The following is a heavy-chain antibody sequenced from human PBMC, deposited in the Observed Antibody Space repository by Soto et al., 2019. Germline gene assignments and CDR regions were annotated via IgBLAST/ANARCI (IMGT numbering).Heavy chain of an antibody. J-gene: IGHJ4*02. Sequence: EVQLVESGGGLVQPGGSLKLSCAASGFTFNASTMHWVRQASGKGLEWVGRIRTNANSYATAYAASLKGRFTISRDDSDNTADLHMNSLKTEDTAVYYCTKEGAAHDYWGQGTLVTVSS. V-gene: IGHV3-73*02. CDR2: IRTNANSYAT. CDR3: TKEGAAHDY. CDR1: GFTFNAST. D-gene: IGHD1-26*01.